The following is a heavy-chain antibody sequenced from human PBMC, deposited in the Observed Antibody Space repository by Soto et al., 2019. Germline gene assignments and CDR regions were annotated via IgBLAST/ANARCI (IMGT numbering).Heavy chain of an antibody. CDR3: ARQSKNNYGSGGAFDI. J-gene: IGHJ3*02. CDR2: IYYSGST. D-gene: IGHD3-10*01. Sequence: QVQLQESGPGLVKPSETLSLTCTVSGGSISSYYWSWIRQPPGKGLEWIGYIYYSGSTNYNPSLNSRVTISVDTSKNQFSLKLSSVTAADTAVYYCARQSKNNYGSGGAFDIWGQGTMVIVSS. V-gene: IGHV4-59*01. CDR1: GGSISSYY.